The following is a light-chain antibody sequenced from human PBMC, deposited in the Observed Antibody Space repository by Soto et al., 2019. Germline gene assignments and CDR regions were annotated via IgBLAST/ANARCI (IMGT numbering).Light chain of an antibody. V-gene: IGKV1-39*01. CDR1: QPIGTS. CDR3: LQGYNTFWT. Sequence: DIQMTQSPSSLSASVGDSVTVTCRASQPIGTSLHWYQQRAGKAPKVLISSASRLQSGVSSRFSGSGSGTHFTLTISSLRPEDSATYSCLQGYNTFWTFGQGTKVEIK. J-gene: IGKJ1*01. CDR2: SAS.